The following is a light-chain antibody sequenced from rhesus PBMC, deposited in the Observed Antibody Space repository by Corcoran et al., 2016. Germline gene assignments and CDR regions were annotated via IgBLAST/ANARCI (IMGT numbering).Light chain of an antibody. CDR1: QSVGSH. CDR3: QESSNLSLYS. J-gene: IGKJ2*01. V-gene: IGKV3-24*04. Sequence: ETVVTQSPATLALSPGERATLSCRASQSVGSHLAWSQQNPGQAPRLLIYGATSRATCNPDRFSGSGAGTDFTLPSTSLGPEDVGVYYCQESSNLSLYSFGQGTKVEIK. CDR2: GAT.